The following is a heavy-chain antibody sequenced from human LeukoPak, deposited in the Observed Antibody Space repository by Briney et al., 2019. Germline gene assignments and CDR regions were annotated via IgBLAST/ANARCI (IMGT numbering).Heavy chain of an antibody. V-gene: IGHV4-34*01. D-gene: IGHD3-10*01. CDR3: AREKPPNYYGSGSYLHY. Sequence: SETLSLTCAVYGGSFSGYYWSWVRQPPGKGLEWIGEINHSGGTNYNPSLKSRVNMSVDTSKNQFSLKLSSVTAADTAVYYCAREKPPNYYGSGSYLHYWGQGTLVTVSS. J-gene: IGHJ4*02. CDR1: GGSFSGYY. CDR2: INHSGGT.